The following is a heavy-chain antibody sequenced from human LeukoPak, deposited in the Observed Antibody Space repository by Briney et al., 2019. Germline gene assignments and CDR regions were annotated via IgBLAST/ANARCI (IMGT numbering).Heavy chain of an antibody. D-gene: IGHD1-26*01. J-gene: IGHJ5*02. Sequence: GESLKISCKGSGYSFTSYWIGWVRQMPGKGLEWMGIIYPGDSDTRYSPSFQGQVTILADKSISIAYLQWSSLKASDTAMYYCARRVTGSYGPPDWFDPWGQGTLVTVSS. CDR1: GYSFTSYW. V-gene: IGHV5-51*01. CDR3: ARRVTGSYGPPDWFDP. CDR2: IYPGDSDT.